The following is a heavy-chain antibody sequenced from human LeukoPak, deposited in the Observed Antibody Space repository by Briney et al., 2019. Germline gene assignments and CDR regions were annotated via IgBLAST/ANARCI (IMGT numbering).Heavy chain of an antibody. CDR1: GASISSFY. J-gene: IGHJ3*02. CDR3: ARGARAPDI. CDR2: IYYSATT. V-gene: IGHV4-59*01. D-gene: IGHD4/OR15-4a*01. Sequence: SETLSLTCTVSGASISSFYWTWIRQPPGKGLEWIGYIYYSATTNYNPSLKSRVTISVDTSKNQFSLKLSSVTAADTAVYYCARGARAPDIWGQGTMVTVSS.